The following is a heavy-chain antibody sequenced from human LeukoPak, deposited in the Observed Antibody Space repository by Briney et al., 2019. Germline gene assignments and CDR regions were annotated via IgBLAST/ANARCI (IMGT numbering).Heavy chain of an antibody. CDR1: GVTFTNFE. CDR3: ARAGPPAFDP. V-gene: IGHV3-48*03. Sequence: PRGSLRLSCAASGVTFTNFEMNWVRQAPGKGLEWVSYISYSGSTTSYADSVKGRFTISRENAKNSLYLQMNSLRAEDTAVYYCARAGPPAFDPWGQGTLVTVSS. J-gene: IGHJ5*02. CDR2: ISYSGSTT.